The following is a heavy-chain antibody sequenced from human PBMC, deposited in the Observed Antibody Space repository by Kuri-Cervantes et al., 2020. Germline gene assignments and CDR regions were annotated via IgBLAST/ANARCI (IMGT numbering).Heavy chain of an antibody. Sequence: GGSLRLSCAASGFTFSSYWMHWVRQAPGEGLVWVSHINSDGSSTNYADSVQGRFTISRDNAKNTLYLQLNSLRAEDTAVFYCAKVNYFYMDVWGKGTTVTVSS. CDR1: GFTFSSYW. CDR3: AKVNYFYMDV. J-gene: IGHJ6*03. CDR2: INSDGSST. V-gene: IGHV3-74*01.